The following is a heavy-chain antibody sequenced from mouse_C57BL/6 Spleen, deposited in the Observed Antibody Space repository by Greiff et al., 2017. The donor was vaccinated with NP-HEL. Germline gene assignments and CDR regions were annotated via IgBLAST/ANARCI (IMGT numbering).Heavy chain of an antibody. J-gene: IGHJ2*01. CDR2: IDPSDSYT. Sequence: QVQLKQPGAELVKPGASVKLSCKASGYTFTSYWMQWVKQRPGQGLEWIGEIDPSDSYTNYNQKFKGKATLTVDTSSSTAYMQLSSLTSEDSAVYYCARRYFDYWGQGTTLTVSS. V-gene: IGHV1-50*01. CDR3: ARRYFDY. CDR1: GYTFTSYW.